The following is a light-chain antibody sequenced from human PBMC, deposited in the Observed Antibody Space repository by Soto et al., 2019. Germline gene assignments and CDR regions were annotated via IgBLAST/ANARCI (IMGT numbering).Light chain of an antibody. V-gene: IGKV3-20*01. CDR1: QGVSSY. CDR3: QQYVISVT. Sequence: EIVLTQSPATLSLSPGERATLSCRASQGVSSYLAWYQQKPGQAPRLLIYGASNRATGIPERFTGSGSGTDFTLTISRLETQDSAMYYCQQYVISVTFGQGTRLENK. CDR2: GAS. J-gene: IGKJ5*01.